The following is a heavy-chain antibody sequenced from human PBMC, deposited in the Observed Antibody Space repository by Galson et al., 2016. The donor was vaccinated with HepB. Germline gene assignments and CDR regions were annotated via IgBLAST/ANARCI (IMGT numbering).Heavy chain of an antibody. CDR3: ARGPFFYISSWYYLDY. J-gene: IGHJ4*02. CDR2: LNWNGGST. V-gene: IGHV3-20*01. CDR1: GFTFDDHG. D-gene: IGHD6-13*01. Sequence: SLRLSCAASGFTFDDHGLSWVRQVQGKGMEWVSGLNWNGGSTGYADSVKGRSTISRDNAKNSLYLQMNSLRAEDTALYHWARGPFFYISSWYYLDYWGQGTLVTVSS.